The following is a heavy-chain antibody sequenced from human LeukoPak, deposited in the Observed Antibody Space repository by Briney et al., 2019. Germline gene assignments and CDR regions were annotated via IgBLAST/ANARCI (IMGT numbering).Heavy chain of an antibody. CDR3: TTDSYCSTTTCYASSNYYYGLDA. V-gene: IGHV3-15*05. D-gene: IGHD2-2*01. Sequence: GGSLRLSCAASGFTFSNVWMGWFRQAPGKGLEWVGRIRKATEGGATDYAAPVKGRFTISRDDSKNTLYLQMNSLKTEDTAVYYCTTDSYCSTTTCYASSNYYYGLDAWGQGTAVTVSS. CDR1: GFTFSNVW. J-gene: IGHJ6*02. CDR2: IRKATEGGAT.